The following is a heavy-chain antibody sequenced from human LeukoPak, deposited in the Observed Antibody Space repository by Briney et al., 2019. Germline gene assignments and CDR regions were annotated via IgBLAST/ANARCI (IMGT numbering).Heavy chain of an antibody. CDR1: GGSFTGYY. CDR3: AIAYYYDSSGYYGSVRHYYGMDV. Sequence: SETLSLTCAVHGGSFTGYYWSWIRQPPGKGLEWIGEINHSGSINYNPSLKSRVTLSVDTSKNQFSLKLSSVTDADTAVYYCAIAYYYDSSGYYGSVRHYYGMDVWGQGTTVTVSS. V-gene: IGHV4-34*01. J-gene: IGHJ6*02. D-gene: IGHD3-22*01. CDR2: INHSGSI.